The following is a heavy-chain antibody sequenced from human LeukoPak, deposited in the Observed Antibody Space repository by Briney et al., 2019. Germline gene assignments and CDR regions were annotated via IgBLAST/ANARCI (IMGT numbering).Heavy chain of an antibody. V-gene: IGHV1-18*01. CDR1: GGTFSSYA. D-gene: IGHD5-12*01. CDR3: ARDSELVATIHSAFDI. J-gene: IGHJ3*02. CDR2: ISAYNGNT. Sequence: ASVKVSCKASGGTFSSYAISWVRQAPGQGLEWMGWISAYNGNTNYAQKLQGRVTMTTDTSTSTAYMELRSLRSDDTAVYYCARDSELVATIHSAFDIWGQGTMVTVSS.